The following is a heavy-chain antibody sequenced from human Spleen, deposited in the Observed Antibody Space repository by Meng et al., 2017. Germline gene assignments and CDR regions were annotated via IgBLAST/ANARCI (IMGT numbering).Heavy chain of an antibody. CDR1: GFIFTNAY. Sequence: GESLKISCEGSGFIFTNAYMTWVRQVPGKRLEWHGHLTSRPDGETTEYAAPVKGRFTISRDDSNNTVFLQMNSLKTEDTAVYYWTGHTDYWGQGALVTVSS. CDR2: LTSRPDGETT. CDR3: TGHTDY. J-gene: IGHJ4*02. V-gene: IGHV3-15*01.